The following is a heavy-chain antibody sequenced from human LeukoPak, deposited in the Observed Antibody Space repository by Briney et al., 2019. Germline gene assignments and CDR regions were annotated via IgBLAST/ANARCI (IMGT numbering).Heavy chain of an antibody. D-gene: IGHD1/OR15-1a*01. CDR1: GFNFNNYA. Sequence: GGSLRLSCAASGFNFNNYAMGWVRQSPGKGLQWVSSVTGTGERTDYADAVKGRFTIYRDNSKNTLYLQMNSLRVEDTAVYFCAKDFRNTIESIGFFDYWGQGTLVTVSS. J-gene: IGHJ4*02. V-gene: IGHV3-23*01. CDR2: VTGTGERT. CDR3: AKDFRNTIESIGFFDY.